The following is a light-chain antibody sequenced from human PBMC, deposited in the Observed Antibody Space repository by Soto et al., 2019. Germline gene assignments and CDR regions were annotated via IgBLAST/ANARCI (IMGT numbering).Light chain of an antibody. CDR3: QEYNSYSGT. Sequence: IRMSQSASALSGSVGDRVTITCRASQTISSWLAWYQQKPGKAPKLLIYDASTLKSGVPSRFSGSGSGTKFTLTISSLQPDDFATYYCQEYNSYSGTFGQGTKVDI. V-gene: IGKV1-5*01. CDR2: DAS. J-gene: IGKJ1*01. CDR1: QTISSW.